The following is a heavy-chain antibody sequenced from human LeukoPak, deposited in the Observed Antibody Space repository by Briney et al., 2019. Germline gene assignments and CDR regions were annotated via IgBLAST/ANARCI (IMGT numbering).Heavy chain of an antibody. CDR1: AFTFSSYP. J-gene: IGHJ6*03. D-gene: IGHD1-1*01. CDR2: ISGSGGST. Sequence: GGSLRLSCAGSAFTFSSYPMSWLRQAPGQGLEWFSAISGSGGSTYYADSVKGGFTIYRHNYKNTLYLQMNSLRAEDTAVYYCARDPWTTSHYMDVWGKGTTVTVYS. V-gene: IGHV3-23*01. CDR3: ARDPWTTSHYMDV.